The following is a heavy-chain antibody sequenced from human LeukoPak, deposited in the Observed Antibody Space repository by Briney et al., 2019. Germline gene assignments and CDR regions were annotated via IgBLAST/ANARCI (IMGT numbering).Heavy chain of an antibody. J-gene: IGHJ4*02. D-gene: IGHD3-10*01. V-gene: IGHV4-61*01. CDR2: IYNGVNT. Sequence: PSETLSLTCTVSGASVSSASYWTWIRQPPGKGVEWIAHIYNGVNTNYNPSLKSRVTISVDTSKNQFSLKLSSVTAADTAVYYCARSQREMVRGVISNWGQGTLVTVSS. CDR1: GASVSSASY. CDR3: ARSQREMVRGVISN.